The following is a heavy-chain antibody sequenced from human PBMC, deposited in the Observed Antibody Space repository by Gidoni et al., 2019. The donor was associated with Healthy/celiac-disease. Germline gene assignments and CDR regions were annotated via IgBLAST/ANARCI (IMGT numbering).Heavy chain of an antibody. Sequence: EVQLVASGGGLVQPGRSLRLSSAASGFTFDDYAMHGVRQAPGKGLEWVSGISWNSGSIGYADAVKGRFTISRDNAKNSLYLQMNSLRAEDTALYYCAKGGNLDYGGNTDVWGQGTTVTVSS. J-gene: IGHJ6*02. CDR1: GFTFDDYA. CDR3: AKGGNLDYGGNTDV. CDR2: ISWNSGSI. V-gene: IGHV3-9*01. D-gene: IGHD4-17*01.